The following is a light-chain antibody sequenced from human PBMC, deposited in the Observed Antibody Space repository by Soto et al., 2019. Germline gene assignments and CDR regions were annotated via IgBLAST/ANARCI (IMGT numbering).Light chain of an antibody. CDR2: AAS. CDR1: QSISSY. Sequence: DIQMTQSPSSLSASVGDRVTITCRASQSISSYLNWYQQKPGKAPKLLIYAASSLQSGVPSRFSGSGSGTDFTLTISSLQPEDFATYYCQQSYSTFPFGPGTRWIS. CDR3: QQSYSTFP. J-gene: IGKJ3*01. V-gene: IGKV1-39*01.